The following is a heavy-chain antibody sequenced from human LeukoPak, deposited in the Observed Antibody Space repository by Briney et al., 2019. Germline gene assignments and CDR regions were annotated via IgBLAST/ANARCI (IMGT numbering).Heavy chain of an antibody. CDR2: ISGSGGST. V-gene: IGHV3-23*01. CDR1: GFTFSSYG. Sequence: GGSLRLSCAASGFTFSSYGMSWVRQAPGKGLEWVSAISGSGGSTYYADSVKGRFTISRDNSKNTLYLQMNSLRAEDTAVYYCAKDRLGMIVVVIDYWGQGTLVTVSS. J-gene: IGHJ4*02. CDR3: AKDRLGMIVVVIDY. D-gene: IGHD3-22*01.